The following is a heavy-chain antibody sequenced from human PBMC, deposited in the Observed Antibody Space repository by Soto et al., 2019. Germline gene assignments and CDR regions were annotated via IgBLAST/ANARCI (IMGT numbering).Heavy chain of an antibody. V-gene: IGHV3-30-3*01. CDR1: GFTFNRHA. CDR3: ARSRSGAVADSFDY. D-gene: IGHD3-10*01. CDR2: ISRDGNNK. J-gene: IGHJ4*02. Sequence: QVQLVASGGGVVHLGRSLTLSCAASGFTFNRHAIHWVRQSPGKGLEWVTVISRDGNNKYSADSVKGRFTISRDNAENTVILQMNSLRREDTAIYYCARSRSGAVADSFDYWGQGTPVTVSS.